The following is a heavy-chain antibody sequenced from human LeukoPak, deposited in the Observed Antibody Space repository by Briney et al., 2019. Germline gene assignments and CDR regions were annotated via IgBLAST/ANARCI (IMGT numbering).Heavy chain of an antibody. V-gene: IGHV1-2*02. J-gene: IGHJ4*02. D-gene: IGHD3-10*01. CDR1: EYTFTGYY. CDR2: INPNSGGT. Sequence: ASVKVSCKASEYTFTGYYMHWVRQAPGQGLEWMGWINPNSGGTNYAQKFQGRVTMTRDTSISTAYMELSRLRSDDTAVYYCARLPMIRGVTEYYFDYWGQGSLVTVSS. CDR3: ARLPMIRGVTEYYFDY.